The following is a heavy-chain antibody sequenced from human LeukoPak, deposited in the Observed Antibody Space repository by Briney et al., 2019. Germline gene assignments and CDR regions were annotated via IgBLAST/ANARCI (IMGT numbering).Heavy chain of an antibody. CDR3: AKDHLNKAAPRWFDY. J-gene: IGHJ4*02. V-gene: IGHV3-30*18. D-gene: IGHD1/OR15-1a*01. CDR2: ISYDGSNK. CDR1: GFTFSSYG. Sequence: PGRSLRLSCAASGFTFSSYGMHWVRQAPGKGLKWVAVISYDGSNKYYADSVKGRFTISRDNSKNTLYLQMNSLRAEDTAVYYCAKDHLNKAAPRWFDYWGQGTLVTVSS.